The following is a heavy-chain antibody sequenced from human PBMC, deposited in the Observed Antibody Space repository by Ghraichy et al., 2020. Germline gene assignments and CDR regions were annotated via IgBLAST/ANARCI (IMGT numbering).Heavy chain of an antibody. Sequence: SETLSLTCTVSGGSIGRSNWWHWVRQPPGKGLEWIGEVFHSGTTNYNPSLKSRVTISVDKSRDQFSLRLTSVTAADTAVYFCARDGATVTAGLRRYYYHMDVWGEGTTVTVS. CDR1: GGSIGRSNW. CDR3: ARDGATVTAGLRRYYYHMDV. CDR2: VFHSGTT. J-gene: IGHJ6*03. V-gene: IGHV4-4*02. D-gene: IGHD2-21*02.